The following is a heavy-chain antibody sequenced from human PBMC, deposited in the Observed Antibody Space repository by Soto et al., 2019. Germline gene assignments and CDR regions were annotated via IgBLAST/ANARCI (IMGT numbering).Heavy chain of an antibody. J-gene: IGHJ4*02. V-gene: IGHV3-23*01. Sequence: GGSLRLSCAASGFTFSSYAMSWVRQAPGKGLEWVSAISGSGGSTYYADSVKGRFTISRDNSKNTLYLQMNSLRAEDTAVYYCAKEGSRGSGSYTYYDYWGQGTLVTVSS. CDR1: GFTFSSYA. CDR2: ISGSGGST. CDR3: AKEGSRGSGSYTYYDY. D-gene: IGHD3-10*01.